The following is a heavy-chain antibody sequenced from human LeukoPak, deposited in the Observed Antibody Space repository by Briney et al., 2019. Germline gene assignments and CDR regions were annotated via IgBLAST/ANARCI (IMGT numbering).Heavy chain of an antibody. CDR2: ISSSSSYI. Sequence: GGSLRLSCAASGFTFNSYSMNWVRQAPGKGLEWVSSISSSSSYIYYADSVKGRFTISRDNAKNSLYLQMNSLRAEDTAVYYCARMTTVTTFVWDYWGQGTLVTVSS. J-gene: IGHJ4*02. V-gene: IGHV3-21*01. CDR3: ARMTTVTTFVWDY. CDR1: GFTFNSYS. D-gene: IGHD4-17*01.